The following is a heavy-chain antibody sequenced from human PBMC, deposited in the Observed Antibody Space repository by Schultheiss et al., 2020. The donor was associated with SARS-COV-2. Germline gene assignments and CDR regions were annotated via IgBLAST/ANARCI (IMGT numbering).Heavy chain of an antibody. CDR3: ARATKYYDFWSGYYRDYYYGMDV. V-gene: IGHV4-59*01. D-gene: IGHD3-3*01. J-gene: IGHJ6*02. Sequence: SQTLSLTCTVSGGSISSYYWSWIRQPPGKGLEWIGYIYYSGSTNYNPSLKSRVTISVDTSKNQFSLKLSSVTAADTAVYFCARATKYYDFWSGYYRDYYYGMDVWGQGTTVTVSS. CDR2: IYYSGST. CDR1: GGSISSYY.